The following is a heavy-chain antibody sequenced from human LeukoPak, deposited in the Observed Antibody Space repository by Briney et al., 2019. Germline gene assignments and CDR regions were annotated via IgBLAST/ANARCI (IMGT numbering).Heavy chain of an antibody. D-gene: IGHD1/OR15-1a*01. CDR2: IYYSGST. V-gene: IGHV4-31*03. CDR3: ARGPSYNWNNFDP. J-gene: IGHJ5*02. Sequence: SQTLSLTCTVSGGSISSGGYYWSCIRQHPGKGLEWIGYIYYSGSTYYNPSLKSRVTISVDTSKNQFSLKLSSVTAADTAVYYCARGPSYNWNNFDPWGQGTLVTVSS. CDR1: GGSISSGGYY.